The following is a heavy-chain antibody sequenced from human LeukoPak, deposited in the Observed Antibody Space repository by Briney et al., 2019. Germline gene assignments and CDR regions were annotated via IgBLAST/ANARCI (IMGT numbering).Heavy chain of an antibody. D-gene: IGHD4-17*01. V-gene: IGHV3-43D*03. CDR1: GFTFDDYA. CDR3: AKDRLGYGDYDRNCGMDV. Sequence: GGSLRLSCAASGFTFDDYAMHWVRQAPGKGLEWVSLISWDGGSTYYADSVKGRFTISRDNSKNSLYLQMNSLRAEDTALYYCAKDRLGYGDYDRNCGMDVWGQGTTVTVSS. CDR2: ISWDGGST. J-gene: IGHJ6*02.